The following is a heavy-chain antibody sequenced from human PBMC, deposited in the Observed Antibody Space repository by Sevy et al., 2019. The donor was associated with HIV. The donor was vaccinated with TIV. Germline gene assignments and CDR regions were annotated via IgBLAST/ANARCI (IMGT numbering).Heavy chain of an antibody. D-gene: IGHD3-10*01. Sequence: GGSLRLSCADSGFTFSDYTMHWVRQAPGKGLEWVSSISSRSSNIYYADSVKGRFTSSRDNARKSLYLQMNSLRPEDTAIYYCAGAGLKMGFGEFPYYWGQGTLVTVSS. CDR1: GFTFSDYT. CDR2: ISSRSSNI. J-gene: IGHJ4*02. V-gene: IGHV3-21*01. CDR3: AGAGLKMGFGEFPYY.